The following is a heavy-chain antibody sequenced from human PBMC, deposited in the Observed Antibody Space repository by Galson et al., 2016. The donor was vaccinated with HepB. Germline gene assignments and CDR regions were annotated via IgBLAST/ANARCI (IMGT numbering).Heavy chain of an antibody. V-gene: IGHV3-7*01. CDR1: GFTLSSYW. CDR2: IKQDGSEE. J-gene: IGHJ4*02. D-gene: IGHD1-14*01. CDR3: ARDGNHGYDMDY. Sequence: SLRLSCAASGFTLSSYWMSWVRQAPGKGLEWAANIKQDGSEEYYVDSVKGRFTISRDNAKNSLYLQMNSLGDEDTAIYFCARDGNHGYDMDYWGQGTLVTVSS.